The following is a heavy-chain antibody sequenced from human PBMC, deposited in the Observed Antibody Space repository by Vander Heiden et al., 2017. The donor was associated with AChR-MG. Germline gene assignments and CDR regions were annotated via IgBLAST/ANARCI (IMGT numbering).Heavy chain of an antibody. J-gene: IGHJ2*01. Sequence: QVQLVQSGAEVKKPGSSVKVSCKASGGTFSSYAISWVRQAPGQGLEWMGGIIPIFGTANYAQKFQGRVTITADESPSTAYMELSSLRSEDTAVYYCAGIPDHERWPEWDWYFDLWGRGTLVTVSS. CDR1: GGTFSSYA. D-gene: IGHD1-26*01. CDR3: AGIPDHERWPEWDWYFDL. V-gene: IGHV1-69*01. CDR2: IIPIFGTA.